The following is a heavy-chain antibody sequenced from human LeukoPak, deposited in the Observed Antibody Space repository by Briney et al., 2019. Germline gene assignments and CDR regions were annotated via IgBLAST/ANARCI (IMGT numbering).Heavy chain of an antibody. CDR3: ARGPPAVPYYFDY. CDR1: GYTFTSYG. D-gene: IGHD4-17*01. J-gene: IGHJ4*02. V-gene: IGHV1-18*01. Sequence: VASVKVSCKASGYTFTSYGISWVRQAPGQGLEWMGWISAYNGNTNYAQKFQGRVTMTTDTTTSTVYMELRSLRSDDTAVYYCARGPPAVPYYFDYWGQGTLVSVSS. CDR2: ISAYNGNT.